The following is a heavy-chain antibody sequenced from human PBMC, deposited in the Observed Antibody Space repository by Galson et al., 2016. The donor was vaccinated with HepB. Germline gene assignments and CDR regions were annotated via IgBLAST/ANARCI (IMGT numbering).Heavy chain of an antibody. V-gene: IGHV3-74*01. CDR3: ARGSGLGAGYYGMDV. CDR2: VKSDGSFA. J-gene: IGHJ6*02. D-gene: IGHD1-26*01. Sequence: SLRLSCAASGFPFSSYWMHWVRQAPGKGLVWVSLVKSDGSFATYADDADSVKGRFTISRDNAKNTLFLQMNNRRADETAVYYCARGSGLGAGYYGMDVGGQGPRVTVSS. CDR1: GFPFSSYW.